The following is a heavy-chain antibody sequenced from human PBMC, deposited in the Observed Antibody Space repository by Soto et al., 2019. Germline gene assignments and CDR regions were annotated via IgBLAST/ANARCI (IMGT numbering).Heavy chain of an antibody. CDR1: GLSVSSND. CDR2: IYSADNT. V-gene: IGHV3-66*01. J-gene: IGHJ4*01. Sequence: WGSLRLSCAASGLSVSSNDMSWVRQAPGKGLECVSIIYSADNTFYVDSVKGRFIISRDNSKNTVYLQMNSLRADDTAVYYCARVSLYWGQGSLVTVSS. CDR3: ARVSLY.